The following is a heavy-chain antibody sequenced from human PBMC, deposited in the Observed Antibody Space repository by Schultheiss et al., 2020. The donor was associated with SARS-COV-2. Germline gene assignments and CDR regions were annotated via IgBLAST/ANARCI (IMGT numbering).Heavy chain of an antibody. Sequence: GGSLRLSCAASGFTFSSYWMSWVRQAPGKGLEWVANIKQDGSEKYYVDSVKGRFTISRDNAKNSLFLQMNSLRAEDTAVYYCAILTTRYYYGMDVWGQGTTVTVSS. CDR1: GFTFSSYW. CDR3: AILTTRYYYGMDV. V-gene: IGHV3-7*01. CDR2: IKQDGSEK. D-gene: IGHD3-9*01. J-gene: IGHJ6*02.